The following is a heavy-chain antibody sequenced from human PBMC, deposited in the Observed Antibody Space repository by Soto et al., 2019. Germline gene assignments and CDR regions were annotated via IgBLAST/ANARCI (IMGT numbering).Heavy chain of an antibody. CDR3: ARERGGYSYGDY. V-gene: IGHV1-18*01. CDR1: GYTFTSYG. Sequence: QVQLVQSGAEVKKPGASVKVSCKASGYTFTSYGITWVRQAPGQGLEWMGWVNIYEGSTNYAQKFQGRVTMTTDTSTSTVYLELRSLRSDDTAIYYCARERGGYSYGDYWGQGTLVPVSS. J-gene: IGHJ4*02. D-gene: IGHD5-18*01. CDR2: VNIYEGST.